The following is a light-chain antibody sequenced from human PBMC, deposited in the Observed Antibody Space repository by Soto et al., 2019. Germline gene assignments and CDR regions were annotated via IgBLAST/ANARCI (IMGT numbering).Light chain of an antibody. V-gene: IGLV2-8*01. Sequence: QSVLTQSPSASGSPGQSVTTSCTGTSSDIGGYNSVSWYQQHPGKAPKVMIYDVTKRPSGVPDRFSGSKSGNTASLTVSALQAEDEADYYCSSYTDTKSLVFGTGTKVTVL. CDR2: DVT. CDR3: SSYTDTKSLV. CDR1: SSDIGGYNS. J-gene: IGLJ1*01.